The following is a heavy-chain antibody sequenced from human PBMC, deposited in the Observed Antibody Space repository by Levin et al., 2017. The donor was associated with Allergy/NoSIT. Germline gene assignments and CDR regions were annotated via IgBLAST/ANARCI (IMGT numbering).Heavy chain of an antibody. D-gene: IGHD6-13*01. Sequence: GESLKISCAASGFKFSDYYMSWIRQAPGKGLEWVSYISSSSSSNTNYADSVKGRFTISRDNVKNSLYLQMNSLRAEDTAVYYCAREGAIGASALDAFDIWGPGTMVTVSP. CDR2: ISSSSSSNT. J-gene: IGHJ3*02. CDR1: GFKFSDYY. V-gene: IGHV3-11*05. CDR3: AREGAIGASALDAFDI.